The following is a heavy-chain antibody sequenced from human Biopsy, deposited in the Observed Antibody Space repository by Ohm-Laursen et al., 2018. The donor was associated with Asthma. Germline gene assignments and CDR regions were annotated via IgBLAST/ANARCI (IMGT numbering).Heavy chain of an antibody. Sequence: SLRLSCAATGFTFSNYGMHWVRRAPGKGLDWVAVISFDGSNKNYTDSVKGRSTISRDNSRNTLHLQMNSLRAEDTAVYYCAKDVFPGWELRRGPDYWGQGTLVTVSS. CDR2: ISFDGSNK. CDR3: AKDVFPGWELRRGPDY. J-gene: IGHJ4*02. D-gene: IGHD1-26*01. CDR1: GFTFSNYG. V-gene: IGHV3-30*18.